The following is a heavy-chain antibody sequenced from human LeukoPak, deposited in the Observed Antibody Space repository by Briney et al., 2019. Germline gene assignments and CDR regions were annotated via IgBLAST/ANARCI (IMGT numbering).Heavy chain of an antibody. CDR1: GFTFSAYD. Sequence: ASVKVSCKASGFTFSAYDINWVRQAPGQGLEWMGWMNPTSGNTGFAQKFQGRVTVTRDTSINTAYMELSNLRSEDTAVYYCARVSQTPAYYYTSGYYYHGYWGQGTRVTVSS. V-gene: IGHV1-8*01. D-gene: IGHD3-22*01. CDR3: ARVSQTPAYYYTSGYYYHGY. CDR2: MNPTSGNT. J-gene: IGHJ4*02.